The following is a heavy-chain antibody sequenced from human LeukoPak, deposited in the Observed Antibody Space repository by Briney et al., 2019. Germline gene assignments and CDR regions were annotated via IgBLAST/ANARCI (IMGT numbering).Heavy chain of an antibody. CDR3: AKQHYYSSGHMDV. D-gene: IGHD3-10*01. J-gene: IGHJ6*03. CDR1: GFTVSSNY. Sequence: PGGSLRLSCAASGFTVSSNYMSWVRQAPGKGLEWVSVIYSGGSTYYADPVRGRFAISRDNSKNTLYLQMNSLRAGDTAVYYCAKQHYYSSGHMDVWGKGTTVTVSS. CDR2: IYSGGST. V-gene: IGHV3-53*01.